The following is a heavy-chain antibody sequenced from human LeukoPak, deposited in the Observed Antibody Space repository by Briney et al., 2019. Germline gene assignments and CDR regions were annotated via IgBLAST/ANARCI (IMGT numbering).Heavy chain of an antibody. D-gene: IGHD6-13*01. Sequence: ASVKVSCKASGYSFTNYGLSWVRQAPGQGPEWMGWISGYTGNTNYAQKFRGRVTMTIDTSTTTVYMELRSLRSDDTAVYYCASDHLSIAATGMRYWGQGTLVTVSS. V-gene: IGHV1-18*01. CDR3: ASDHLSIAATGMRY. CDR1: GYSFTNYG. CDR2: ISGYTGNT. J-gene: IGHJ4*02.